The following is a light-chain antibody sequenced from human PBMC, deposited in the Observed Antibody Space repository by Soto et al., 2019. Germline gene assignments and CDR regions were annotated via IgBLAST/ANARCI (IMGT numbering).Light chain of an antibody. Sequence: DIQLTQSPPSLSASEGDRVTITCQASHDIKNYLNWYQQKPGKAPKLLIYDAYNLERGVPSRFSGSGTGTGFTFTIGSLQPEDVATYYCQQFDFLPPYTFGQGTKVDIK. CDR2: DAY. CDR1: HDIKNY. J-gene: IGKJ2*01. CDR3: QQFDFLPPYT. V-gene: IGKV1-33*01.